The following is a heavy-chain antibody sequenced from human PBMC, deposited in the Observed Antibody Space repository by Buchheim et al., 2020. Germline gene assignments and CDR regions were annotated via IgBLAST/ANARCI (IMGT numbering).Heavy chain of an antibody. D-gene: IGHD3-16*01. CDR3: ARGYRFAYYFDY. CDR1: GDPITSGPYS. Sequence: QLQLQESDSGLVKPSQTLSLTCAVSGDPITSGPYSWSWVRQRPGKGLEWIGYTYHSGSPNYNPSLKSRVIISVDKSKNQFSLNLRSMTVADTAVYYRARGYRFAYYFDYWGQGTL. J-gene: IGHJ4*02. CDR2: TYHSGSP. V-gene: IGHV4-30-2*01.